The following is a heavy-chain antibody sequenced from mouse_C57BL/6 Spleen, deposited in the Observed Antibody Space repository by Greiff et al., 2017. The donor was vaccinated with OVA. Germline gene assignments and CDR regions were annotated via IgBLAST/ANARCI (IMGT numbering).Heavy chain of an antibody. CDR2: ISSGSSTI. V-gene: IGHV5-17*01. Sequence: EVQLVESGGGLVKPGGSLKLSCAASGFTFSDYGMHWVRQAPEKGLEWVAYISSGSSTIYYADTVKGRFTISRDNAKNTLFLQMTSLRSEDTAMYYCARPSVSYGSSFDYWGQGTTLTVSS. CDR3: ARPSVSYGSSFDY. D-gene: IGHD1-1*01. J-gene: IGHJ2*01. CDR1: GFTFSDYG.